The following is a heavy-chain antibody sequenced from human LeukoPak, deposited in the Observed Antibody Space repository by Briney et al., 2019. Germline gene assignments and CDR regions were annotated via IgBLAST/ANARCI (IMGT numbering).Heavy chain of an antibody. CDR3: AKRPFNYYDSSGYYYFDY. V-gene: IGHV3-23*01. Sequence: GGSLRLSCAASGFTFSSYAMSWVRQAPGKGLEWVSAISGSGGSTYYADSVKGRFTISRDNSKNTLYLQMNSLRAEDTAVYYCAKRPFNYYDSSGYYYFDYWGQGTLVTVSS. CDR2: ISGSGGST. J-gene: IGHJ4*02. CDR1: GFTFSSYA. D-gene: IGHD3-22*01.